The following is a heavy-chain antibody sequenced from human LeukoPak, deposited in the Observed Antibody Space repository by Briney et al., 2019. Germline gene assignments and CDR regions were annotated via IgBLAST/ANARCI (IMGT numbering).Heavy chain of an antibody. CDR1: GFTFSSYE. CDR3: ARDARMGCSSTSCIEGVYYYYYGMDV. D-gene: IGHD2-2*01. J-gene: IGHJ6*02. V-gene: IGHV3-48*03. Sequence: SGGALRLSCAASGFTFSSYEMNWVRQAPGKGLEWVSYISSSGSTIYYADSVKGRFTISRDNAKNSLYLQMNSLRAEDTAVYYCARDARMGCSSTSCIEGVYYYYYGMDVWGQGTTVTVSS. CDR2: ISSSGSTI.